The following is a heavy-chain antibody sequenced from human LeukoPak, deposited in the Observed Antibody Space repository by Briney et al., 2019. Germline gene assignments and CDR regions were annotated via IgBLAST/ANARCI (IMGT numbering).Heavy chain of an antibody. J-gene: IGHJ4*02. CDR3: ARDLGPRYSSAFDY. V-gene: IGHV4-39*07. CDR2: IYYSGST. D-gene: IGHD6-25*01. Sequence: PSETLFLTCTVSGGSISSSSYYWGWIRQPPGKGLEWIGSIYYSGSTYYNPSLKSRVTISVDTSKNQFSLKLSSVTAADTAVYYCARDLGPRYSSAFDYWGQGTLVTVSS. CDR1: GGSISSSSYY.